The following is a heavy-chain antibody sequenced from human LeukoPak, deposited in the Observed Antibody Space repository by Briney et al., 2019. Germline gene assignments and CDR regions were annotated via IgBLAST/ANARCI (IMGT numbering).Heavy chain of an antibody. CDR2: IKQEGSEK. CDR3: ARSPGIAAAGTREYYYYMDV. D-gene: IGHD6-13*01. CDR1: GFTFSSYW. Sequence: GGSLRLSCAASGFTFSSYWMSWVRQAPGQGLEWVANIKQEGSEKYYVDSVKGRFTISRDNAKNSLYLQMNSLRAEDTAVYYCARSPGIAAAGTREYYYYMDVWGKGTTVTVSS. J-gene: IGHJ6*03. V-gene: IGHV3-7*01.